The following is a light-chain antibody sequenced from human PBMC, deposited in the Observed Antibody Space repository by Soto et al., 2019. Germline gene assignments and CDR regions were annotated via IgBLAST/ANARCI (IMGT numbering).Light chain of an antibody. J-gene: IGLJ3*02. CDR1: SSDVGAYNY. CDR2: EVG. CDR3: SSYTTSSTGV. V-gene: IGLV2-14*01. Sequence: QSALTQPASVSGSPGQSITISFTGTSSDVGAYNYVSWYQQNPGKAPKLLIFEVGNRPSGVSNRFSGSKSGNTAYLTISGLQSEDEAEYYCSSYTTSSTGVFGGGTKLTVL.